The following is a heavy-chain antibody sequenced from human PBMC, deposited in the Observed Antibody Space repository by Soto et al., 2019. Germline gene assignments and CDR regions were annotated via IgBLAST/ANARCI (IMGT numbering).Heavy chain of an antibody. V-gene: IGHV3-7*03. CDR3: ARAPYYYGSGSYFFY. CDR2: IKQDGSEK. J-gene: IGHJ4*02. Sequence: EVQLVESGGGLVQPGGSLRLSCAASGFTFSSYWMSWVRQAPGKGLEWVANIKQDGSEKYYVDSVKGRVTISRDNAKNSLYLQMNILRAEDTAVYYCARAPYYYGSGSYFFYWGQGTLVTVSS. CDR1: GFTFSSYW. D-gene: IGHD3-10*01.